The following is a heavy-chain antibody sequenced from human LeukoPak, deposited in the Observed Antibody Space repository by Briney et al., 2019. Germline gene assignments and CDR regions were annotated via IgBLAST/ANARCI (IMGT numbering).Heavy chain of an antibody. J-gene: IGHJ4*02. Sequence: ASVKVSCKASGYTFTGYYIHWVRQAPGQGLKWMGRINPNSGGTVYPQEFQGRVTITRDTSINTAYMELSSLRPDDTAIYYCARGGKWDVTPFDYWGQGTLVTVSS. CDR3: ARGGKWDVTPFDY. V-gene: IGHV1-2*06. D-gene: IGHD1-26*01. CDR2: INPNSGGT. CDR1: GYTFTGYY.